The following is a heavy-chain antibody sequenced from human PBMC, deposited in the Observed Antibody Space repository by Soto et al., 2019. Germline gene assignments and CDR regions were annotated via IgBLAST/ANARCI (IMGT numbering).Heavy chain of an antibody. J-gene: IGHJ5*02. Sequence: GGSLRLSCAASGFTFDDYAMHWVRQAPGKGLEWVSGISWNSGSIDYADSVKGRFTISRDNSKNTLYLQMNSLRAEDTAVYYCAKDRPDDFWSGYYNWFDPWGQGTLVTGSS. D-gene: IGHD3-3*01. CDR1: GFTFDDYA. CDR2: ISWNSGSI. CDR3: AKDRPDDFWSGYYNWFDP. V-gene: IGHV3-9*01.